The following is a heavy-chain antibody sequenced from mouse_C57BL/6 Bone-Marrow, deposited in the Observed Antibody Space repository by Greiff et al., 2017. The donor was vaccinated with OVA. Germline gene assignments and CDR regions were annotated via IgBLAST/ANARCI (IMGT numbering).Heavy chain of an antibody. J-gene: IGHJ1*01. Sequence: QVQLQQSGAELMKPGASGKLSCKATGYTCTGYWIGWVKQRPGHGLEWIGEILPGSGSTNYNEKLKGKATFTADTSSNTAYMQLGSLTTEYSSIYDGPRPLHSCPIDVCGALPPATVSP. V-gene: IGHV1-9*01. CDR2: ILPGSGST. CDR1: GYTCTGYW. CDR3: PRPLHSCPIDV. D-gene: IGHD1-1*01.